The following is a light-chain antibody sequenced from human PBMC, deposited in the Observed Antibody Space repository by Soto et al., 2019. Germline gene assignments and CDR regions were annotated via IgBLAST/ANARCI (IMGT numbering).Light chain of an antibody. V-gene: IGKV1-17*03. CDR1: QGISIY. CDR3: LQHNAYPFT. CDR2: GAS. J-gene: IGKJ2*01. Sequence: DIQMTQSPSAMSASVGDRVTITCRASQGISIYLAWFQQKPGQGPKRLIYGASNLQSGVPPRFSGSGSETEFTLTISNLQPEDIATYYCLQHNAYPFTFGQGTKLEIK.